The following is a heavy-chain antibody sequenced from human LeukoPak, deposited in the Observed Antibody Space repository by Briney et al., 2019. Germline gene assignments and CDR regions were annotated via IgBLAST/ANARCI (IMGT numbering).Heavy chain of an antibody. CDR1: GFTFSDYY. CDR2: ISSSGSTI. D-gene: IGHD2-2*01. J-gene: IGHJ5*02. V-gene: IGHV3-11*01. Sequence: GGSLRLSCAAYGFTFSDYYMSWIRQAPGKGLEWVSYISSSGSTIYYADSVKGRFTISRDNAKNSLYLQMNSLRAEDTAVYYCARDVGYCSSTSCGWFDPWGQGTLVTVSS. CDR3: ARDVGYCSSTSCGWFDP.